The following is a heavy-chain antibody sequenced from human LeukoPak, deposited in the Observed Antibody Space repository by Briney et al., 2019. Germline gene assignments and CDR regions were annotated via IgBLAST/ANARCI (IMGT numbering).Heavy chain of an antibody. Sequence: SETLSLTCTVSGYSISSGYYWGWIRQPPGKGLEWIGSIYHSGSTYYNPSLKSRVTISVDTSKNQFSPKLSSVTAADTAVYYCASDVCSSTSCYTRGYWYFDLWGRGTLVTVSS. V-gene: IGHV4-38-2*02. CDR3: ASDVCSSTSCYTRGYWYFDL. J-gene: IGHJ2*01. D-gene: IGHD2-2*02. CDR1: GYSISSGYY. CDR2: IYHSGST.